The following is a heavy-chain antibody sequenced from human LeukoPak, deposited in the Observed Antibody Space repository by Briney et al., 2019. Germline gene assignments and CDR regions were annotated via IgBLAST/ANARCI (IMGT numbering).Heavy chain of an antibody. D-gene: IGHD6-19*01. Sequence: PGGSLRLSCAASGFTFSSYGVHWVRQAPGKGLEWVAVISYDGSNKYYADSVKGRFTISRDNSKNTLYLQMNSLRAEDTAVYYCAKPVSGYFDYWGQGTLVTVSS. CDR1: GFTFSSYG. CDR2: ISYDGSNK. V-gene: IGHV3-30*18. J-gene: IGHJ4*02. CDR3: AKPVSGYFDY.